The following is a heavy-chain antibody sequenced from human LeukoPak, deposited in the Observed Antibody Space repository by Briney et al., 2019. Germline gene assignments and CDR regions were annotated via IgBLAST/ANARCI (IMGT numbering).Heavy chain of an antibody. V-gene: IGHV3-23*01. CDR3: ARVYDSTMVRDDY. CDR1: GFTFSSYA. D-gene: IGHD3-10*01. CDR2: ISGSGGST. Sequence: GGSLRLSCAASGFTFSSYAMSWVRQAPGKGLEWVSGISGSGGSTYSADSVKGRFTISRDNAKNSLYLQMNSLRAEDTAVYYCARVYDSTMVRDDYWGQGTLVTVSS. J-gene: IGHJ4*02.